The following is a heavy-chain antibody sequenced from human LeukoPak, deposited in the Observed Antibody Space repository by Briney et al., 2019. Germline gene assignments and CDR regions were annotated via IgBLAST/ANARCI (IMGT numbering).Heavy chain of an antibody. CDR1: GFTFSSYS. J-gene: IGHJ4*02. V-gene: IGHV3-48*04. Sequence: GGSLRLSCAASGFTFSSYSMNWVRQAPGKGLEWVSYISSSSSTIYYADSVKGRFTISRDNAKNSLYLQMNSLRAEDTAVYYCARGTTPAVWQRVYWGQGTLVTVSS. D-gene: IGHD6-13*01. CDR3: ARGTTPAVWQRVY. CDR2: ISSSSSTI.